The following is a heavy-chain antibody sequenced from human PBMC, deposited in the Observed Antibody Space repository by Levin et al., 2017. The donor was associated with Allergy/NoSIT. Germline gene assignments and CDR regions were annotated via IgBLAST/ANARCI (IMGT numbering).Heavy chain of an antibody. CDR2: ISFDGRNK. V-gene: IGHV3-30*04. J-gene: IGHJ4*02. CDR1: GFTFSSFA. D-gene: IGHD2-15*01. CDR3: ARVGVATATRGGYFDY. Sequence: GESLKISCAASGFTFSSFAMHWVRQSPGKGLEWVSVISFDGRNKFYADAVKGRFTISRDDSTNTLYVQMNSLTSEDTAIYYCARVGVATATRGGYFDYWGQGTLVTASS.